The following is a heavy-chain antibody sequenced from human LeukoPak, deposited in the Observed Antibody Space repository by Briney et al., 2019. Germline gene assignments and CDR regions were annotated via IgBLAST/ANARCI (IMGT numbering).Heavy chain of an antibody. CDR2: IWYDGSNK. CDR1: GFTFSSYG. V-gene: IGHV3-33*01. Sequence: GGSLRLSCAASGFTFSSYGMHWVRQAPGKGLEWVAVIWYDGSNKYYADSVKGRFTISRDNSKNTLYLQMNSLRAEDTAVYYCARDDSGGYRGQFDYWGQGTLVTVSS. CDR3: ARDDSGGYRGQFDY. J-gene: IGHJ4*02. D-gene: IGHD1-26*01.